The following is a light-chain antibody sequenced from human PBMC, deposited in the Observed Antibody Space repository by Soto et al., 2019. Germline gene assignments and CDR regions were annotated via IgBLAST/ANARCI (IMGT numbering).Light chain of an antibody. CDR1: QSVSSSY. V-gene: IGKV3-20*01. CDR3: QQYKSWPSGT. J-gene: IGKJ1*01. CDR2: GAS. Sequence: SVLTQSPGTLSLSQGERATLSCRASQSVSSSYLAWYQQKPGQAPRLLIYGASSRATGIPDRFSGSGSGTDFTLTISRLEPEDFAVYYCQQYKSWPSGTFGQGTKVDIK.